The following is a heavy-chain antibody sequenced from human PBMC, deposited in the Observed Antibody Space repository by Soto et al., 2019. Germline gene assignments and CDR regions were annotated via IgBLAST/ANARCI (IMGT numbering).Heavy chain of an antibody. CDR2: ISSSSSYI. D-gene: IGHD2-21*01. Sequence: GSLRLSCAASGLTFSSYSMNWVRQAPGKGLEWVSSISSSSSYIYYADSVKGRFTISRDNAKNSLYLQMNSLRAEDTAVYYCAREVMAHYYYGMDVWGQGNTVTVSS. CDR1: GLTFSSYS. V-gene: IGHV3-21*01. J-gene: IGHJ6*02. CDR3: AREVMAHYYYGMDV.